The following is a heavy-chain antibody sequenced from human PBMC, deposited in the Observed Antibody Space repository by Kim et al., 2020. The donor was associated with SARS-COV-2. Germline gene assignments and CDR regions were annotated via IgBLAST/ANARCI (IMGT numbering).Heavy chain of an antibody. CDR1: GDTFSNFA. J-gene: IGHJ4*02. D-gene: IGHD2-21*02. CDR3: AREGGDVVVTYPFES. Sequence: SVKVSCKSSGDTFSNFAISWVRQAPGQGLEWMGGIIPIFGTANYAQKFPGRVTITADESTTTVYMELNSLRSDDTAVYFCAREGGDVVVTYPFESWGQGTLVTVSS. V-gene: IGHV1-69*13. CDR2: IIPIFGTA.